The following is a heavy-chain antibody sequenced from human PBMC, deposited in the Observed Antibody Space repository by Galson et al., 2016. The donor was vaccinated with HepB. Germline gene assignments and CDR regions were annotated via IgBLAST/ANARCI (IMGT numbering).Heavy chain of an antibody. CDR1: GFTFGRYA. V-gene: IGHV3-23*01. CDR3: ARFTQEWLDRVYYFDY. CDR2: ISGDGGST. J-gene: IGHJ4*02. D-gene: IGHD6-19*01. Sequence: LRLSCAASGFTFGRYAMSWVRQAPGKGLAWVSAISGDGGSTYYAGSVQGRFTSSRDRSTNTMYLQMNSLRTDDTAVYYCARFTQEWLDRVYYFDYWGQGTLVTVSS.